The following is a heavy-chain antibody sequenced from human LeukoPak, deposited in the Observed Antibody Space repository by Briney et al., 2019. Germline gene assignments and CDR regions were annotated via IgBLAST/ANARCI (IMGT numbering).Heavy chain of an antibody. J-gene: IGHJ4*02. CDR1: GYTLSNYY. CDR3: ARANSYDDNGYSPELRY. CDR2: SDPKSGAT. D-gene: IGHD3-22*01. V-gene: IGHV1-2*02. Sequence: ASVKVSCKAYGYTLSNYYMHWVRKAPGQGFEWMGWSDPKSGATKYEHFQGRVTMTRDTSISTAYMELNRLTSDDTAVYYCARANSYDDNGYSPELRYWGQGTLVTVSS.